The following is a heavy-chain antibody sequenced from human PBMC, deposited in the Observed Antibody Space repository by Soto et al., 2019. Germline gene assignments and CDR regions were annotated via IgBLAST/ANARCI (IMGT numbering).Heavy chain of an antibody. CDR1: GYTFTSYD. CDR3: ARGGRQQLVMGYYCYGMDV. D-gene: IGHD6-13*01. Sequence: GGSLRLSCKASGYTFTSYDINWVRQATGQGLEWMGWMNPNSGNTGYAQKFQGRVTMTRNTSISTAYMELSSLRSEDTAVYCWARGGRQQLVMGYYCYGMDVWGQGTTVTVSS. V-gene: IGHV1-8*01. J-gene: IGHJ6*02. CDR2: MNPNSGNT.